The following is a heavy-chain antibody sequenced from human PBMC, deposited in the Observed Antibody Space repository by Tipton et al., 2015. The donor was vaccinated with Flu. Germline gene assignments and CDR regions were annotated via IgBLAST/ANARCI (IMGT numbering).Heavy chain of an antibody. D-gene: IGHD6-13*01. CDR3: ARAWAAAGSA. V-gene: IGHV3-7*01. CDR2: IKQDGSEK. Sequence: QLVQSGGGLVQPGGSLRLSCVASGFTLSSYWMSWVRQAPGKGLEWVANIKQDGSEKYYVDSVKGRFIISRDNAKNSLYLQMNSLRSEDTAVYYCARAWAAAGSAWGQGTPVTVSS. J-gene: IGHJ5*02. CDR1: GFTLSSYW.